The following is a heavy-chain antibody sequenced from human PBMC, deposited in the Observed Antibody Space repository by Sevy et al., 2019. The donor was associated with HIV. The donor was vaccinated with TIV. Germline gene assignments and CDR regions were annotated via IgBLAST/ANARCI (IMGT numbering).Heavy chain of an antibody. CDR2: ISSTSAYI. Sequence: GESLKISCAASGFTFSSYSMTWVRQAPGKGLEWVSCISSTSAYINYADSVKGRFTISRDNAKNLLYLQMDSLRAEDTAVYYCARAVLEISTWRSDYWGQGTLVTVSS. CDR3: ARAVLEISTWRSDY. D-gene: IGHD1-1*01. CDR1: GFTFSSYS. V-gene: IGHV3-21*01. J-gene: IGHJ4*02.